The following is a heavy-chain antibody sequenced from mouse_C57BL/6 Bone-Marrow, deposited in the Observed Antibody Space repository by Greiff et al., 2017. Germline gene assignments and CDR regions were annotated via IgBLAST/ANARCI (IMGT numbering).Heavy chain of an antibody. CDR2: ISYDGSN. CDR1: GYSITSGYY. D-gene: IGHD1-1*01. V-gene: IGHV3-6*01. J-gene: IGHJ1*03. Sequence: EVKLMESGPGLVKPSQSLSLTCSVTGYSITSGYYWNWIRQFPGNKLEWMGYISYDGSNNYNPSLKNRISITRDTSKNQFFLKLNSLTTEDTATYYCSRSPFYGSSYVWYFDVWGTGTTVTVSS. CDR3: SRSPFYGSSYVWYFDV.